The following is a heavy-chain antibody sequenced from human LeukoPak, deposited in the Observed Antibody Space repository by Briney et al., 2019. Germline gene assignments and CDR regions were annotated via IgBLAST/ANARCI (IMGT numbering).Heavy chain of an antibody. J-gene: IGHJ4*02. CDR3: AKAVGRTFDY. CDR1: GFTFSSNA. Sequence: GGSLRLSCAASGFTFSSNAMNWVRQAPGKGLEWVSVISGSGDSTYYTDSVKGRFTISRDNSKNTLFLQMNSLRPEDTALYSCAKAVGRTFDYWGQGTLVTVSS. D-gene: IGHD1-26*01. V-gene: IGHV3-23*01. CDR2: ISGSGDST.